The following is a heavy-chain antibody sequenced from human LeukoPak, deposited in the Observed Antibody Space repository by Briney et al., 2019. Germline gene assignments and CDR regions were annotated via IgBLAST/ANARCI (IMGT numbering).Heavy chain of an antibody. Sequence: SETLSLTCTVSGGSISNYFWSWIRQPPGKGLEWIGFITYSGSTDHNPSLKSRVTISVDASKNQFSLKLTSVPAADTAVYYCVRHTTSGWYQVVYWGQGTLVTVSS. J-gene: IGHJ4*02. D-gene: IGHD6-19*01. CDR1: GGSISNYF. V-gene: IGHV4-59*01. CDR2: ITYSGST. CDR3: VRHTTSGWYQVVY.